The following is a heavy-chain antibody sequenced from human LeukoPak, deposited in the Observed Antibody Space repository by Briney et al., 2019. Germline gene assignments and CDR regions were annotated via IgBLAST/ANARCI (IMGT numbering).Heavy chain of an antibody. D-gene: IGHD2-8*02. CDR2: INGDGSST. CDR3: ARSTGGDC. V-gene: IGHV3-74*01. Sequence: PGGSLRLSCAASGFTFSSYWMHWVRQVPGKGLVWVSRINGDGSSTSYADSVKGRFTISRDNAENTLYLQMNNMTAEDTAVYYCARSTGGDCWGQGSLVTVSS. CDR1: GFTFSSYW. J-gene: IGHJ4*02.